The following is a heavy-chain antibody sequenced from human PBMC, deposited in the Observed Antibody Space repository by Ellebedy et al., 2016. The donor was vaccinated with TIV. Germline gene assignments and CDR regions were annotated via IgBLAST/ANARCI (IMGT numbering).Heavy chain of an antibody. D-gene: IGHD3-10*01. CDR1: GFTFTSYS. Sequence: GESLKISCAASGFTFTSYSMNWVRQAPGKGLEWVSYISSSSSTIYYADSVKGRFTISRDNAKNSLYLQMNSLRAEDTAVYYCASNTMVRGATIDYWGQGTLVTVSS. V-gene: IGHV3-48*04. CDR2: ISSSSSTI. J-gene: IGHJ4*02. CDR3: ASNTMVRGATIDY.